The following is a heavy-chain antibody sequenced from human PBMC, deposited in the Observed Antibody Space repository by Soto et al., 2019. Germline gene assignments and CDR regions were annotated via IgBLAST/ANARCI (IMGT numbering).Heavy chain of an antibody. D-gene: IGHD1-26*01. CDR3: ARVATGSYNWFDP. CDR2: INTDGSRT. J-gene: IGHJ5*02. CDR1: GFTLDYYW. V-gene: IGHV3-74*01. Sequence: EVHLVESGGELVQPGGSLRLSCAASGFTLDYYWMHWVRQAPGKGLVWVSRINTDGSRTNYADSVKGRFTISRDNAKNTLYLQMNSLRAEDTAVYYCARVATGSYNWFDPWGQGTQVTVSS.